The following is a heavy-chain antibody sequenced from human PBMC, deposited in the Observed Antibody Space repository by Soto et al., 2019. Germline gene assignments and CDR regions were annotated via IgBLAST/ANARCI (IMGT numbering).Heavy chain of an antibody. CDR1: GGSISSGDYY. CDR2: IYYSGST. Sequence: PSETLSLTCTVSGGSISSGDYYWSWIRQPPGKGLEWIGYIYYSGSTYYNPSLKSRVTISVDTSKNQFSLKLSSVTAADTAVYYCARVGDFWSGYSVGFDYWGQGTLVTVSS. D-gene: IGHD3-3*01. V-gene: IGHV4-30-4*01. CDR3: ARVGDFWSGYSVGFDY. J-gene: IGHJ4*02.